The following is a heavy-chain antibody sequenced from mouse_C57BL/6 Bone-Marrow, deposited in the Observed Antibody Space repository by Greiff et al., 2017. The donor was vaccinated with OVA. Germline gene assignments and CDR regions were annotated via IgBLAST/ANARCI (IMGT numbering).Heavy chain of an antibody. CDR1: GFTFSSYA. CDR3: ARGSTTVVADWYFDV. D-gene: IGHD1-1*01. J-gene: IGHJ1*03. CDR2: ISDGGSYT. V-gene: IGHV5-4*01. Sequence: EVQLVESGGGLVKPGGSLKLSCAASGFTFSSYAMSWVRQTPEKRLEWVATISDGGSYTYYPDNVKGRFTISRDNAKNNLYLQMSHLKSEDTAMYYCARGSTTVVADWYFDVWGTGTTVTVSS.